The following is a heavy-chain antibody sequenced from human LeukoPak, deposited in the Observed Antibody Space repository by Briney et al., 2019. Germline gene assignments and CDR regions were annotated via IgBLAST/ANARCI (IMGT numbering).Heavy chain of an antibody. V-gene: IGHV3-30*02. J-gene: IGHJ4*02. D-gene: IGHD3-22*01. Sequence: GGSLRLSCAASGFTFSSCGMHWVRQAPGKGLEWVAFIRYDGSNKYYADSVKGRFTISRDNSKNTLYLQMNSLRAEDTAVYYCAQLDYYDSSGYYSDYWGQGTLVTVSS. CDR3: AQLDYYDSSGYYSDY. CDR2: IRYDGSNK. CDR1: GFTFSSCG.